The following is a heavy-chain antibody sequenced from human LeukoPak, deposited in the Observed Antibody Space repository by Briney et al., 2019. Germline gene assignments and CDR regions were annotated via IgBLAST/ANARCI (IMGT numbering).Heavy chain of an antibody. CDR1: GGTLSSYA. J-gene: IGHJ6*02. V-gene: IGHV1-69*04. Sequence: SVKVSCKASGGTLSSYAISWVRQAPGQGLEWMGRIIPILGIANYAQKFQGRVTITADKSTSTAYMELSSLRSEDTAVYYCARGKEGYGMDVWGQGTTVTVSS. CDR3: ARGKEGYGMDV. CDR2: IIPILGIA.